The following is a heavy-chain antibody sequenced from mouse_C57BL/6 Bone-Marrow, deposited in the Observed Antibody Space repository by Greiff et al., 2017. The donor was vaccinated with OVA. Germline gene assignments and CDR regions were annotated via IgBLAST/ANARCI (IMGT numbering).Heavy chain of an antibody. J-gene: IGHJ3*01. V-gene: IGHV1-55*01. CDR3: AREGTTVVARGFAY. Sequence: VQLQQPGAELVKPGASVKMSCKASGYTFTSYWITWVKQRPGQGLEWIGDIYPGSGSTNYNEKFKSKATLTVDTSSSTAYMQLSSLTSEDSAVYYCAREGTTVVARGFAYWGQGTLVTVSA. CDR1: GYTFTSYW. CDR2: IYPGSGST. D-gene: IGHD1-1*01.